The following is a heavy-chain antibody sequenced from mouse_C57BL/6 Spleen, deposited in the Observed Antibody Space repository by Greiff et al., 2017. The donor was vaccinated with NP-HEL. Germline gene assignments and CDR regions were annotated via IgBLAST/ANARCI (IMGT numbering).Heavy chain of an antibody. V-gene: IGHV4-1*01. J-gene: IGHJ1*03. CDR3: ARWLLLWYFDV. CDR2: INPDSSTI. Sequence: DVKLEESGGGLVQPGGSLKLSCAASGIDFSRYWMSWVRRAPGKGLEWIGEINPDSSTINYAPSLKDKFIISRDNAKNTLYLQMSKVRSEDTALYYCARWLLLWYFDVWGTGTTVTVSS. D-gene: IGHD2-3*01. CDR1: GIDFSRYW.